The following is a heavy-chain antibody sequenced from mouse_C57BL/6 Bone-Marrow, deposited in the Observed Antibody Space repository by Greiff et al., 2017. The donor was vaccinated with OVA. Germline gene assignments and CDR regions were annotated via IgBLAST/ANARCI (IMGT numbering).Heavy chain of an antibody. CDR3: ARSTTWDGTGYYFDY. CDR1: GYTFTDYY. CDR2: IYPGSGNT. D-gene: IGHD4-1*01. Sequence: QVHVKQSGAELVRPGASVKLSCKASGYTFTDYYINWVKQRPGQGLEWIARIYPGSGNTYYNEKFKGKATLTAEKSSSTAYMQLSSLTSEDSAVYFCARSTTWDGTGYYFDYWGQGTTLTVSS. J-gene: IGHJ2*01. V-gene: IGHV1-76*01.